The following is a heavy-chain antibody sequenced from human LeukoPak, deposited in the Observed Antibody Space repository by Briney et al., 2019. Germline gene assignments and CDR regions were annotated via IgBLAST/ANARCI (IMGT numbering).Heavy chain of an antibody. CDR2: ISGSGGST. CDR3: ARGGFGSYDFWSAYYWTTHQFDP. D-gene: IGHD3-3*01. CDR1: GFTFSSYA. V-gene: IGHV3-23*01. Sequence: GGSLRLTCAASGFTFSSYAMSWVRQAPGKGLEWVSAISGSGGSTYYADSVKGRFTISRDNSKNTLYLQMNSLRAEDTAVYYCARGGFGSYDFWSAYYWTTHQFDPWGQGTLVTVSS. J-gene: IGHJ5*02.